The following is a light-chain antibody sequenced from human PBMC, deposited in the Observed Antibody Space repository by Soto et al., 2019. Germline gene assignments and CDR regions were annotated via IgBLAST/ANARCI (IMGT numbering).Light chain of an antibody. J-gene: IGLJ2*01. Sequence: QSALTQPASVSGSPGQSITISCTGTSSYIGGYNYVSWYQQHPGKAPKLIIYEVTYRPSGISTRFSGSKSGNTASLTISGLQAEDEADYYCCSYTSNSARVFGGGTKLTVL. CDR1: SSYIGGYNY. CDR3: CSYTSNSARV. V-gene: IGLV2-14*01. CDR2: EVT.